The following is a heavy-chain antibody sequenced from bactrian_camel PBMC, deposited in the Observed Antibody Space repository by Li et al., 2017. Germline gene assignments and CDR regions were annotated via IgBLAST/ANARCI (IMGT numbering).Heavy chain of an antibody. Sequence: VQLVESGGGLVQPGGSLRLSCVVSGFALSDYVMSWVRQAPGKGLEWISDIDSRGSSTHYADSVEGRFAISRDNAKNTVHLQLNSLKTEDTAMYYCTTGESNWVRVKEINYWGQGTQVTVS. CDR3: TTGESNWVRVKEINY. CDR1: GFALSDYV. J-gene: IGHJ4*01. V-gene: IGHV3S40*01. CDR2: IDSRGSST. D-gene: IGHD8*01.